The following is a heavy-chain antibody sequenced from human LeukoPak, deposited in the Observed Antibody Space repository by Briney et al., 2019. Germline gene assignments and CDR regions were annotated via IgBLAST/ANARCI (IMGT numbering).Heavy chain of an antibody. D-gene: IGHD2-2*02. V-gene: IGHV3-23*01. CDR2: ISGSGGST. J-gene: IGHJ6*03. Sequence: GGSLRLSCAASGFTFSSYAMSWVRQAPGKGLEWVSAISGSGGSTYYADSVKGRFTISRDNSKNTLYLQMNSLRAEDTAVYYCTTIHVDSYYYMDVWGKGTTVTVSS. CDR1: GFTFSSYA. CDR3: TTIHVDSYYYMDV.